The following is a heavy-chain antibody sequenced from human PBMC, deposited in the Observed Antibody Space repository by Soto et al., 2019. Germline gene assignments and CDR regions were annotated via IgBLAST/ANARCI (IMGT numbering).Heavy chain of an antibody. V-gene: IGHV3-23*01. J-gene: IGHJ6*02. CDR1: GFTFSSYA. D-gene: IGHD3-3*01. CDR2: ISGSGDST. Sequence: GGSLRLSCASSGFTFSSYAMSWVRQAPGKGLEWVSAISGSGDSTYYADSVKGRFTISRDNSKNTLYLQMSSLRAEDTAVYYCAKDLSGGGSIFYYYYGLDVWGQGTTVTVSS. CDR3: AKDLSGGGSIFYYYYGLDV.